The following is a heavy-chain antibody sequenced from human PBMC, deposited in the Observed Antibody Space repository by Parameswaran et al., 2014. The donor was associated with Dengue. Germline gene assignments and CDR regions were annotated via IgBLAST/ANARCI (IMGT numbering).Heavy chain of an antibody. D-gene: IGHD3/OR15-3a*01. CDR3: ARGGLYDDFWSGSAIDY. CDR2: INHSGST. CDR1: GGSFSGYY. Sequence: SETLSLTCAVYGGSFSGYYWSWIRQPPGKGLEWIGEINHSGSTNYNPSLKSRVTISVDTSKNQFSLKLSSVTAADTAVYYCARGGLYDDFWSGSAIDYWGQGTLVTVSS. J-gene: IGHJ4*02. V-gene: IGHV4-34*01.